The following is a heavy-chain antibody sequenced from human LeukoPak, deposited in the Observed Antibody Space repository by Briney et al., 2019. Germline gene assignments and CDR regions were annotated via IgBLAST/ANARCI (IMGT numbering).Heavy chain of an antibody. J-gene: IGHJ3*02. CDR3: AKASGSYDAFDI. CDR1: GFTFSTYA. D-gene: IGHD3-10*01. Sequence: GGPLRLSCAASGFTFSTYAMHWVRQAPGKGLEWVAVISYDGSNKYYADSVKGRFTISRDNSMNTLYLQMNSLRAEYTALYYCAKASGSYDAFDIWGQGTMVTVSS. CDR2: ISYDGSNK. V-gene: IGHV3-30-3*01.